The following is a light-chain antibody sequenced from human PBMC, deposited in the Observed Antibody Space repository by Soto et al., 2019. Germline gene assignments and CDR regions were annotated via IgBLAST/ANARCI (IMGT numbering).Light chain of an antibody. CDR1: QSVGTF. CDR2: HAS. J-gene: IGKJ4*01. Sequence: IVLTQSPDTLSLSAGERATLSCRASQSVGTFLAWYQQKPGQAPRLLISHASNRATGIPPRFSGSGSGTDFPLTIDSLEPEDFGVYYCQQRSDWPLTFGGGTKVE. V-gene: IGKV3-11*01. CDR3: QQRSDWPLT.